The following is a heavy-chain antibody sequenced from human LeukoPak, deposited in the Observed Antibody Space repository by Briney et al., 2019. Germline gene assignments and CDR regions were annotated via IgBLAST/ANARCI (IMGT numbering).Heavy chain of an antibody. J-gene: IGHJ4*02. Sequence: GGSLRLSCAASGFTFSSYWMHWVRQAPGKGLVWVSRINTDGSSTSYADSVKGRLTISRDNAKNTLYLQMNSLRAEDTAVYYCARGGSYYGSGSYEGYWGQGTLVTVSS. V-gene: IGHV3-74*01. CDR2: INTDGSST. D-gene: IGHD3-10*01. CDR1: GFTFSSYW. CDR3: ARGGSYYGSGSYEGY.